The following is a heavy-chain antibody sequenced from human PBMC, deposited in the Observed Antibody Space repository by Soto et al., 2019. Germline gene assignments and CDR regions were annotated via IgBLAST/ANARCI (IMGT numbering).Heavy chain of an antibody. CDR1: GYTFTNYG. J-gene: IGHJ3*02. V-gene: IGHV1-18*01. CDR3: ARDYHDTRGNAFDI. Sequence: ASVKVSCKASGYTFTNYGISWVRQAPGQGLEWMGWISAYNGNTNYAQRFQGRVTMTTDTSTSTAYMELRSLRSDDTAVYYCARDYHDTRGNAFDIWGQGTRVTVSS. CDR2: ISAYNGNT. D-gene: IGHD3-22*01.